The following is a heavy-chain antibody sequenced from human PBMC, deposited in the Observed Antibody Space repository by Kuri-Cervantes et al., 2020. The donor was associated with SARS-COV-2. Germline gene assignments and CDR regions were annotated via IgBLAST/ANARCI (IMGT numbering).Heavy chain of an antibody. Sequence: GESLKISCTASGFTFGDYAMSWVRQAPGKGLEWVGFIRSKAYGGTTEYAASVKGRFTISRDDSKSIAYLQMNSLKTEDTAVYYCTRVGVGATTVSSMDVWGQGTTVTVSS. V-gene: IGHV3-49*04. CDR2: IRSKAYGGTT. J-gene: IGHJ6*02. CDR3: TRVGVGATTVSSMDV. D-gene: IGHD1-26*01. CDR1: GFTFGDYA.